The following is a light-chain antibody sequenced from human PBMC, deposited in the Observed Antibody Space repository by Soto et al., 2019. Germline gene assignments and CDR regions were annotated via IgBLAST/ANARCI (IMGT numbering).Light chain of an antibody. V-gene: IGKV3-15*01. CDR2: GAS. J-gene: IGKJ1*01. CDR3: QQYNNWPPAWT. CDR1: QSVSGRY. Sequence: EIVLTQSPGTLSLSPGERATLSCRASQSVSGRYLAWYQQKPGQAPRLLIYGASTRAAGIPARFSGSGSGTEFTLTISSLQSEDFAVYYCQQYNNWPPAWTFGQGTKV.